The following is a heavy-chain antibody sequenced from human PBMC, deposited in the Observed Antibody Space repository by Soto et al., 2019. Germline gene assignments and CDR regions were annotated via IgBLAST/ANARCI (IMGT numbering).Heavy chain of an antibody. J-gene: IGHJ4*02. V-gene: IGHV1-3*01. Sequence: ASVKVSCKASGYTFAYYGIHWVRQAPGQRLEWMGWINAGNGDTKYSENFQGRVTITRDPSASTVYLDLSSLSSEDTAFYYCARTGHSRSYDYWGQGTLVTAPQ. CDR2: INAGNGDT. CDR3: ARTGHSRSYDY. D-gene: IGHD2-8*02. CDR1: GYTFAYYG.